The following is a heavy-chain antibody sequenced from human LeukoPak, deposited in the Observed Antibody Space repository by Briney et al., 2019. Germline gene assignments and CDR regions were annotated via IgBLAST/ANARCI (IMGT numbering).Heavy chain of an antibody. D-gene: IGHD2-2*01. CDR3: ARDGMGGSKAFDI. V-gene: IGHV3-7*05. J-gene: IGHJ3*02. CDR1: GFTFSRYW. CDR2: IKHDGSQK. Sequence: GGSLRLSCAASGFTFSRYWMSWVRQAPGRGLEWVANIKHDGSQKYYVDSVKGRITISRDNAKNSLYLQMTSLRAADTAVYYCARDGMGGSKAFDIWGQGTMVTVSS.